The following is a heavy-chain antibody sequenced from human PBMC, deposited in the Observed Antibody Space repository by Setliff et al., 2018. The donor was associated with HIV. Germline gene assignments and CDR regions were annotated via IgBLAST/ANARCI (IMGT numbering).Heavy chain of an antibody. CDR2: IYYSGST. J-gene: IGHJ4*02. CDR1: DASMTSNY. D-gene: IGHD3-22*01. V-gene: IGHV4-59*01. CDR3: ARGKNYYDSSGYHY. Sequence: EPLSLTCTVSDASMTSNYWSWIRQPPGKGLEWMGYIYYSGSTNYNPSLKSRVTISVDTSKNQFSLKLSSVTAADTAVYYCARGKNYYDSSGYHYWGQGTLVTVPQ.